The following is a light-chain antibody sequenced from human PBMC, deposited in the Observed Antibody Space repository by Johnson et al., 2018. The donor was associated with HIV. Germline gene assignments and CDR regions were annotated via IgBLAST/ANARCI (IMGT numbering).Light chain of an antibody. Sequence: QSVLTQPPSVSAAPGQKVTISCSGSSSNIGKNYVSWYQQLPGTAPKLLIYDNNKRPSGIPDRFSGSKSGTSATLGITGLQTGDEAGYYCGTWDSSLSAGFYVFGTGTKVTVL. CDR3: GTWDSSLSAGFYV. CDR1: SSNIGKNY. CDR2: DNN. J-gene: IGLJ1*01. V-gene: IGLV1-51*01.